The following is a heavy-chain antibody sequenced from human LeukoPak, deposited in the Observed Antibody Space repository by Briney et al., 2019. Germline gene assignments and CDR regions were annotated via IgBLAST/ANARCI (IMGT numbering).Heavy chain of an antibody. Sequence: SQTLSLTCSVSGGSISSDDYCWNWIRQHPGKGLEWIGYIYYSGSTYYNPSLKSRVALSVDTSKNQFSLKLSSLTAADTAVYYCARDPTSSYYYDSSGYWGQGTLVTVSS. CDR1: GGSISSDDYC. J-gene: IGHJ4*02. V-gene: IGHV4-31*03. CDR2: IYYSGST. D-gene: IGHD3-22*01. CDR3: ARDPTSSYYYDSSGY.